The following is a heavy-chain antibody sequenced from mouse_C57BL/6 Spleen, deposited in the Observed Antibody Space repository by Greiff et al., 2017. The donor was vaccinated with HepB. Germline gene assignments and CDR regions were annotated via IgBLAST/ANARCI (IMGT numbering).Heavy chain of an antibody. J-gene: IGHJ4*01. CDR3: ARQGYGRGGAMDY. V-gene: IGHV5-2*01. CDR1: EYEFPSHD. CDR2: INSDGGST. D-gene: IGHD1-1*01. Sequence: DVMLVESGGGLVQPGESLKLSCESNEYEFPSHDMSWVRKTPEKRLELVAAINSDGGSTYYPDTMERRFIISRDNTKKTLYLQMSSLRSEDTALYYCARQGYGRGGAMDYWGQGTSVTVSS.